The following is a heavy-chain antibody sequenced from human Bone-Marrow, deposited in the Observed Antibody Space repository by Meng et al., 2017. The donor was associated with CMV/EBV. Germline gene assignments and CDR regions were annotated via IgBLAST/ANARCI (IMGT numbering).Heavy chain of an antibody. CDR3: ARIQNQLLYSSYYSMDV. CDR2: IDWEDDK. J-gene: IGHJ6*02. Sequence: SGPTLVKPTQTLTLTCPFSGFSLSTSGMSVSWVRQPPGKALAWLALIDWEDDKYYTTSLKTRLTISKDTSKNQVVLTMTNMDPVDTATYYCARIQNQLLYSSYYSMDVWGQGPTVTVSS. CDR1: GFSLSTSGMS. D-gene: IGHD2-2*02. V-gene: IGHV2-70*20.